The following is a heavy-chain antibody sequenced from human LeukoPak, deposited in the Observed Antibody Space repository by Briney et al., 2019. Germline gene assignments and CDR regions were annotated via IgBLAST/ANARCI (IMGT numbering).Heavy chain of an antibody. Sequence: SETLSLTCTVSGGSITNFYWSWIRQPAGKGLEWIGRIYTSGSTNNNPSLKNRVSMSVDTSKSQFSLKLRSVTAADTAVYYYAREWEQPDAFDIWGQGTLVTVSS. CDR3: AREWEQPDAFDI. CDR1: GGSITNFY. V-gene: IGHV4-4*07. D-gene: IGHD1-26*01. J-gene: IGHJ3*02. CDR2: IYTSGST.